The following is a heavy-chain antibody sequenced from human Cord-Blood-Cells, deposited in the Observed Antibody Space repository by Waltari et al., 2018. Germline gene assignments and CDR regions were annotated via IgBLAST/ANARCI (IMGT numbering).Heavy chain of an antibody. V-gene: IGHV4-34*01. Sequence: QVQLQQWGAGLLKLSETLSLTCAVYGGSFSGYYWSWIRQPPGKGLEWIGEINHSGSTNYNPSLKSRVTISVDTSKNQFSLKLSSVTAADTAVYYCARPYGSSGYYYTPYAFDIWGQGTMVTVSS. CDR2: INHSGST. CDR1: GGSFSGYY. J-gene: IGHJ3*02. CDR3: ARPYGSSGYYYTPYAFDI. D-gene: IGHD3-22*01.